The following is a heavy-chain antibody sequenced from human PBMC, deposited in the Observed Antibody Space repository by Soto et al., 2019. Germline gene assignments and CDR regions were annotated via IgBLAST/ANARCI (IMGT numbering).Heavy chain of an antibody. CDR3: VNMMIARGAFDF. CDR2: ISPQGGST. J-gene: IGHJ4*02. V-gene: IGHV3-64D*06. D-gene: IGHD2-21*01. CDR1: GFAFSSYA. Sequence: PGGSLRLSCSASGFAFSSYAMHWVRQTPGKGLEYVSAISPQGGSTYYADSVKGRFTISRDDSKNTVYLQMSSLRPDDTAVYYCVNMMIARGAFDFWGQGTLVTGLL.